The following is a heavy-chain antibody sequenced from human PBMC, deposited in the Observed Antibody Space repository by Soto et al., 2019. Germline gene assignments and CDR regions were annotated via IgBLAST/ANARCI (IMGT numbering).Heavy chain of an antibody. D-gene: IGHD2-15*01. J-gene: IGHJ3*02. CDR3: ATWLLREHAFDI. CDR2: LYIADGT. V-gene: IGHV3-53*01. CDR1: GFTVSGKKY. Sequence: DVQVVESGGGLIQPGGSLRLSCAASGFTVSGKKYITWVRQAPGQWLEWVSALYIADGTFYADSVRGRFTVSIDSSKNTVYLQMNNLSPEDTAVYFCATWLLREHAFDIWGLGTMVTVSS.